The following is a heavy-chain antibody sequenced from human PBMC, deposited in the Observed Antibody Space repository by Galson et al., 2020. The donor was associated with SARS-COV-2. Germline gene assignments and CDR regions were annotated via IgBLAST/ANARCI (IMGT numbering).Heavy chain of an antibody. V-gene: IGHV3-74*01. Sequence: GESLKISCAASGFAFNNDYMHWVRQVPGKGLVWVSRLSGDGKTTDYADSVKGRFTIPRDSAKNTLYLQMNSLRADDTAVYYCARGDEGYHVLFDCYYFYFVVVWGGGTTFTVSS. J-gene: IGHJ6*03. CDR2: LSGDGKTT. CDR3: ARGDEGYHVLFDCYYFYFVVV. CDR1: GFAFNNDY. D-gene: IGHD2-21*01.